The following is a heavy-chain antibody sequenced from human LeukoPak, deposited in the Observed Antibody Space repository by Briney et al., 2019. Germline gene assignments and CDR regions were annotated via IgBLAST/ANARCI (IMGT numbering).Heavy chain of an antibody. CDR3: ARGHKYYFDY. V-gene: IGHV4-59*01. CDR1: GGSISSYY. Sequence: SEILSLTCTVSGGSISSYYWSWIRQPPGKGLEWIGYIYYSGSTNYNPSLKSRVTISVDTSKNQFSLKLSSVTAADTAVYYCARGHKYYFDYWGQGTLVTVSS. J-gene: IGHJ4*02. CDR2: IYYSGST.